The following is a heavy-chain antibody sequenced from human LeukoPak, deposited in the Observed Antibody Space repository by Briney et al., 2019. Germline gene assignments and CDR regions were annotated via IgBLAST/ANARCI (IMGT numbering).Heavy chain of an antibody. CDR1: GGTFSSYA. V-gene: IGHV1-69*13. CDR2: IIPIFGTA. D-gene: IGHD6-19*01. CDR3: ARRGAFGYSSGREDY. Sequence: ASVKLSCKASGGTFSSYAISWVRQAPGQGLEWVGGIIPIFGTANYAQKFQGRVTITADESTSTAYMELSSLRSEDTAVYYCARRGAFGYSSGREDYWGQGTLVTVSS. J-gene: IGHJ4*02.